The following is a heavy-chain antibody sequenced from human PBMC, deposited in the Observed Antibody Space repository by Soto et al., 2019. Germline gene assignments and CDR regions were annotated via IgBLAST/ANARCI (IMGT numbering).Heavy chain of an antibody. CDR3: ARDEDIVATAVHYYYYGMDV. CDR2: IIPIFGTA. V-gene: IGHV1-69*12. CDR1: GGTFSSYA. D-gene: IGHD5-12*01. J-gene: IGHJ6*02. Sequence: QVQLVQSGAEVKKPGSSVKVSCKASGGTFSSYAISWVRQAPGQGLEWMGGIIPIFGTANYAQKFQGRVTITADESTSTAYMELSSLRSEDTAVYYCARDEDIVATAVHYYYYGMDVWGQGTTVTVSS.